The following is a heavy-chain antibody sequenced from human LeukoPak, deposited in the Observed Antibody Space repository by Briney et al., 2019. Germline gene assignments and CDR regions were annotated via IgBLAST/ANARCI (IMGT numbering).Heavy chain of an antibody. J-gene: IGHJ5*02. CDR3: ARHRGGYGNYEDWFDP. CDR1: GYIFSRYW. D-gene: IGHD1-26*01. CDR2: VYPGDSDT. Sequence: GESLKISCKASGYIFSRYWIAWVRQVPGKGLEWMGIVYPGDSDTRYSPSFRGQVTISADTSISTTYLQWSSLKASDTAIYYCARHRGGYGNYEDWFDPWGQGTLVTVSS. V-gene: IGHV5-51*01.